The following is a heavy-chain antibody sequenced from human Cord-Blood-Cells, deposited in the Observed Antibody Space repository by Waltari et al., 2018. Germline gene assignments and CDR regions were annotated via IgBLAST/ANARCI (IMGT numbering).Heavy chain of an antibody. CDR3: ARGGYSNYVSYFDY. Sequence: QVQLQQWGAGLLKPSETLSLTCAVYGGSFSGYYWHWIRQPPGKGLVWIGEINHSGSTNYNPSLKSRVTISVDTSKNQFSLKLSSVTAADTAVYYCARGGYSNYVSYFDYWGQGTLVTVSS. D-gene: IGHD4-4*01. CDR1: GGSFSGYY. V-gene: IGHV4-34*01. J-gene: IGHJ4*02. CDR2: INHSGST.